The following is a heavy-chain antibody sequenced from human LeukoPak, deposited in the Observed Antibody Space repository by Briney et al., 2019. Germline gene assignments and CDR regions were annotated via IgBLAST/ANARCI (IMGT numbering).Heavy chain of an antibody. CDR1: GYRFISNY. CDR2: MHPGNGNT. CDR3: AREGSYCVGGDCYSFDF. V-gene: IGHV1-2*02. Sequence: ASVKVSCKASGYRFISNYIQWVRQAPGLGPEWMGWMHPGNGNTRYSEKFQGRVTMTRDTSINTAYMDLSSLRSDDTAVYYCAREGSYCVGGDCYSFDFWGQGTLITVSS. J-gene: IGHJ4*02. D-gene: IGHD2-21*02.